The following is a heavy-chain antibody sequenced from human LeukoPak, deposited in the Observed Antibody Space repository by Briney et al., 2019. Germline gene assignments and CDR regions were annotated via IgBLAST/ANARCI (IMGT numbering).Heavy chain of an antibody. Sequence: GGSLRLSCAASGFTVSSNYMSWVRQAPGKGLEWVSVIYSGGSTYYADSVKGRFTISRDNSKNTLYLQMNSLRAEDTAVYFCARDRGCNGDSCYLDLWGQGTLVTVSS. CDR3: ARDRGCNGDSCYLDL. V-gene: IGHV3-53*01. D-gene: IGHD2-8*01. CDR1: GFTVSSNY. J-gene: IGHJ4*02. CDR2: IYSGGST.